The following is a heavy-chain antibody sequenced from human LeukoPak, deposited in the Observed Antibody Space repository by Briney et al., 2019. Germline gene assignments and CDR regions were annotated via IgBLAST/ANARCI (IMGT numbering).Heavy chain of an antibody. CDR3: ATVIRYSSGWIDAFDI. D-gene: IGHD6-19*01. Sequence: GESLKISCKGSGYSFTSYWIGWVRQMPGKGLEWMGIIYPGDSDTRYSPSFQGQVTISADKSISAAYLQWSSLKASDTAMYYCATVIRYSSGWIDAFDIWGQGTMVTVSS. CDR2: IYPGDSDT. CDR1: GYSFTSYW. J-gene: IGHJ3*02. V-gene: IGHV5-51*01.